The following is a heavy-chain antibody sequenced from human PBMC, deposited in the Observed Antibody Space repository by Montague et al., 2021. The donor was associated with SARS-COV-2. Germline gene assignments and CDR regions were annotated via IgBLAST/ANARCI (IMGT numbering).Heavy chain of an antibody. CDR3: ARHYSATLPAVY. D-gene: IGHD2-15*01. J-gene: IGHJ4*02. V-gene: IGHV4-59*08. Sequence: SETLSLTCTVSDGSISSFYWSWFRQPPGKGLEWIGYISDSGSTNYNSSLTSRVTMSVDTSKNQFSLKVNSVTAADTAVYYCARHYSATLPAVYWGQGTLVTVSS. CDR2: ISDSGST. CDR1: DGSISSFY.